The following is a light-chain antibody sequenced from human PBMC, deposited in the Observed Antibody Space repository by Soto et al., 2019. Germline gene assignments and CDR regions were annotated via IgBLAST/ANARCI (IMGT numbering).Light chain of an antibody. V-gene: IGKV3-20*01. CDR1: RSLSSSY. Sequence: EIVLTQSPGTLSLSPGERDTHSCRASRSLSSSYVVWYQQKPGQAPRLLIYAASRRATGIPDRFSGSGSATEYTLTISRLEPEDFAVYYCQQQGTFGQGTKVHIK. J-gene: IGKJ2*01. CDR3: QQQGT. CDR2: AAS.